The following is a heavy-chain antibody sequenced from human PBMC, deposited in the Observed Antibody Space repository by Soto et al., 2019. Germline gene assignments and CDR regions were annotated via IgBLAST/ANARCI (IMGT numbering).Heavy chain of an antibody. CDR3: AKDQGIAASHGID. D-gene: IGHD6-13*01. CDR2: ISNDGSDK. V-gene: IGHV3-30*18. CDR1: GFTFNNYG. Sequence: QVQLVESGGGVVQPGRSLRLSCAASGFTFNNYGRHWVRQAPGKGLGWVATISNDGSDKYYADSVKGRLTISRDNSKNTVYLQMNSLRAEETAVYYCAKDQGIAASHGIDWGQGTMVTVSS. J-gene: IGHJ3*01.